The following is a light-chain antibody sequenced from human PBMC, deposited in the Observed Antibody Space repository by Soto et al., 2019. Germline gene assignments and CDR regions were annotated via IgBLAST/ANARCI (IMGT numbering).Light chain of an antibody. CDR2: AAS. Sequence: DIQMTQSPSSLSTSVGDRVTITCLASQGISNYLAWYQQKPGKVPKLLIYAASTLQSGVPSRFSGSGSGTDFTLTISSLQPEDVANYYCQKYNSAPWTFGQGTKVEIK. V-gene: IGKV1-27*01. CDR3: QKYNSAPWT. CDR1: QGISNY. J-gene: IGKJ1*01.